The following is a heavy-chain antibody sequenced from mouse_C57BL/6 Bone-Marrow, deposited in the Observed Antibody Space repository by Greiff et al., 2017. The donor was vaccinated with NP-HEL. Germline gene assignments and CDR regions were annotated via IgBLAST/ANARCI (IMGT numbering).Heavy chain of an antibody. J-gene: IGHJ1*03. CDR1: GFSLTSYG. CDR2: IWSDGST. V-gene: IGHV2-6-1*01. D-gene: IGHD2-4*01. CDR3: ARHDYDYDWYFDV. Sequence: QVQLQQSGPGLVAPSQSLSITCTVSGFSLTSYGVHWVRQPPGKGLEWLVVIWSDGSTTYNSALKSRLSISKVNSKSQVFLKMNSLQTDDTAMYYCARHDYDYDWYFDVWGTGTTVTVSS.